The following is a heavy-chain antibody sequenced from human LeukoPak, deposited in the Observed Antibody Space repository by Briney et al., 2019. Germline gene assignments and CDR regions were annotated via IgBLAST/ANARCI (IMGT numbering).Heavy chain of an antibody. Sequence: GESLNISCKGSGYSFTSFWIAWVRQMPGKGLEWLGIIYPGDSDTTYSPSFQGQVTISAAKSISTGYLQWTSLKASDTDMYYCARSTSLRGGIVDYWGPGTLVTVSS. CDR1: GYSFTSFW. V-gene: IGHV5-51*01. CDR3: ARSTSLRGGIVDY. J-gene: IGHJ4*02. CDR2: IYPGDSDT. D-gene: IGHD3-10*01.